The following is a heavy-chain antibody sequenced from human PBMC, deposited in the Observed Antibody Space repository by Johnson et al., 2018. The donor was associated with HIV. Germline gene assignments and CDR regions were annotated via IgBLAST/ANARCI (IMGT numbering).Heavy chain of an antibody. Sequence: QVQLVESGGGVVQPGGSLRLSCAASGFTFSSYGIHWVRQAPGKGLEWVSFIRYDGSNKYYADSVKGRFTISRDNSKNTLYLQMNSLRAEDTAVYYCAKSIAAAGTNAFDIWGQGTMVTVSS. V-gene: IGHV3-30*02. CDR3: AKSIAAAGTNAFDI. D-gene: IGHD6-13*01. CDR1: GFTFSSYG. CDR2: IRYDGSNK. J-gene: IGHJ3*02.